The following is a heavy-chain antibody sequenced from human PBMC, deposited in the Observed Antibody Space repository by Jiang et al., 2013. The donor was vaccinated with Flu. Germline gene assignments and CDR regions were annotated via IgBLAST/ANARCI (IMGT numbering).Heavy chain of an antibody. J-gene: IGHJ4*02. CDR3: ARRGYNFGVYFDY. Sequence: KVSCKASGYAFTGYYIHWVRQAPGQGLEWMGWINPNNGDTGYAQNLQGRVTMTTDTSLRTAYMELSGLRSEDTAIYYCARRGYNFGVYFDYWGQGTPVTGSS. V-gene: IGHV1-2*02. D-gene: IGHD5-24*01. CDR2: INPNNGDT. CDR1: GYAFTGYY.